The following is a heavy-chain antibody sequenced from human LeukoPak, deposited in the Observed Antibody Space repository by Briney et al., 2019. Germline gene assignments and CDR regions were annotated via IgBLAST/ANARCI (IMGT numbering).Heavy chain of an antibody. CDR2: APHDRSSP. D-gene: IGHD3-10*01. CDR1: GFRFNSHH. J-gene: IGHJ4*02. Sequence: PGGSLRLSCAVSGFRFNSHHMHWVRQAPNKGLEWVAVAPHDRSSPSHAASVNGRFTISRDNSKNTLYLQMNSLRAEDTAVYYCAKGEILWFGELPHFDYWGQGTLVTVSS. V-gene: IGHV3-30*18. CDR3: AKGEILWFGELPHFDY.